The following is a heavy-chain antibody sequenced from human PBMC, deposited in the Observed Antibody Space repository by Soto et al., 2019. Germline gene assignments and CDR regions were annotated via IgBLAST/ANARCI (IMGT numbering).Heavy chain of an antibody. J-gene: IGHJ4*02. Sequence: DVHLLASGGGLVQPGGSLRLSCAASGFMFSAYAMHWVRQAPGQGLEWVSSMSGTSADTYYADSVKGRFTVSRDSSKDTLYLQLNSLRAEDTALYFCAREDGGGPFDYWGQGTLVIVSS. D-gene: IGHD2-15*01. V-gene: IGHV3-23*01. CDR2: MSGTSADT. CDR1: GFMFSAYA. CDR3: AREDGGGPFDY.